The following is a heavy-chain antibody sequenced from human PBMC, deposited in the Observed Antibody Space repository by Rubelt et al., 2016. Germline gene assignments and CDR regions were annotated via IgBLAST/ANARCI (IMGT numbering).Heavy chain of an antibody. Sequence: QVQLVQSGAEVKKPGASVKVSCKASGYTFTSYGISWVRQAPGQGLEWMGWISAYNGNTNYAQKRQGRGTVTTDTSTRTAYMELGSLRSVDPAVYYRARDRGGYYFDYWGQGTLVTVSS. V-gene: IGHV1-18*01. J-gene: IGHJ4*02. CDR2: ISAYNGNT. D-gene: IGHD2-15*01. CDR3: ARDRGGYYFDY. CDR1: GYTFTSYG.